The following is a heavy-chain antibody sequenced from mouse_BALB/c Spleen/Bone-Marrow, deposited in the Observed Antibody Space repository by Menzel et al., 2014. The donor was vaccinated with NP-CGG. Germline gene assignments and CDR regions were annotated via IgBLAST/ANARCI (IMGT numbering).Heavy chain of an antibody. D-gene: IGHD2-1*01. Sequence: QVQLQQSGAELAKPGASVKMSCKASGYTFTSYWIYWIKQRPGQGLEWIGYINPSTGYTEYNQKFKDKATLTADKSSNTAYMKRSSRTSEDSAGYYCARKGYGNYHYYAMDYWGQGTSVTVSS. CDR1: GYTFTSYW. V-gene: IGHV1-7*01. CDR2: INPSTGYT. J-gene: IGHJ4*01. CDR3: ARKGYGNYHYYAMDY.